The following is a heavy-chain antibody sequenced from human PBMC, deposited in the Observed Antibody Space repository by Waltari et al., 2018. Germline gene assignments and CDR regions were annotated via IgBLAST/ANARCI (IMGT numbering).Heavy chain of an antibody. V-gene: IGHV4-59*01. J-gene: IGHJ4*02. Sequence: QLQLPESGPGLVKRSEPLPLSCTVSGGSIIDYSWSWIRQAPGQGLEWIGYVYFIGSTTYNPSLRSRVTISVDTSKYQFSLKVTSVTPADTAVYYCARGEDRFDYWGQGTLVTVSS. CDR2: VYFIGST. CDR3: ARGEDRFDY. CDR1: GGSIIDYS.